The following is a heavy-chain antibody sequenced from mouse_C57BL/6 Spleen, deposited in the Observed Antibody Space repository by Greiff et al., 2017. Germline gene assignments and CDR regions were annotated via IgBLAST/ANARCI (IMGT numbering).Heavy chain of an antibody. J-gene: IGHJ4*01. D-gene: IGHD1-1*01. V-gene: IGHV1-82*01. CDR1: GYAFSSSW. Sequence: QVQLKQSGPELVKPGASVKISCKASGYAFSSSWMNWVKQRPGKGLEWIGRIYPGDGDTNYNGKFKGKATLTADKSSSTAYMQLSSLTSEDSAVYFCGCTVVDAMDYWGQGTSVTVSS. CDR2: IYPGDGDT. CDR3: GCTVVDAMDY.